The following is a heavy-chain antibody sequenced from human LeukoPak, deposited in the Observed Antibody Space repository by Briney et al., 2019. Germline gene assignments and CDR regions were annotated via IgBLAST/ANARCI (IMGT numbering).Heavy chain of an antibody. D-gene: IGHD3-22*01. CDR2: IYSGGST. CDR1: GFTVSSNY. CDR3: ARVASPNYYYDSSGYYPTFGMDV. Sequence: GGSLRLPCAASGFTVSSNYMSWVRQAPGKGLEWVSVIYSGGSTYYADSVKGRFTISRDNSKNTLYLQMNSLRAEDTAVYYCARVASPNYYYDSSGYYPTFGMDVWGQGTTVTVSS. J-gene: IGHJ6*02. V-gene: IGHV3-66*01.